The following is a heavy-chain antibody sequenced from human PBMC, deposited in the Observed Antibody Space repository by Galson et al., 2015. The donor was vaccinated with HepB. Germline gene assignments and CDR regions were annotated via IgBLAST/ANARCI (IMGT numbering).Heavy chain of an antibody. V-gene: IGHV1-69*04. D-gene: IGHD6-13*01. J-gene: IGHJ4*02. CDR2: IIPILGIA. CDR1: GGTFSSYT. CDR3: ARDLQQQLGGGYFDY. Sequence: SVKVSCKASGGTFSSYTISWVRQAPGQGLEWMGRIIPILGIANYAQKFQGRVTITADKSTSTAYMELSSLRSEDTAVYYCARDLQQQLGGGYFDYWGQGTLVTVSS.